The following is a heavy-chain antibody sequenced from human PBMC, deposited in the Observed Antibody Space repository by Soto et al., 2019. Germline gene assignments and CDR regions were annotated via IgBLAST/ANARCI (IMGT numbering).Heavy chain of an antibody. CDR2: IYHSGST. V-gene: IGHV4-38-2*01. CDR3: AGRKILAYCGGDCFGWFDP. J-gene: IGHJ5*02. Sequence: SETLSLTCAVSGYSISSGYYWGWIRQPPGKGLEWIGSIYHSGSTYYNPSLKSRVTISVDTSKNQFSLKLSSVTAADTAVYYCAGRKILAYCGGDCFGWFDPWGQGTLVTV. D-gene: IGHD2-21*02. CDR1: GYSISSGYY.